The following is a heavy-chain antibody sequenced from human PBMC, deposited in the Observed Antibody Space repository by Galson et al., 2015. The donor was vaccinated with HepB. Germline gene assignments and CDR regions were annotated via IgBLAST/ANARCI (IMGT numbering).Heavy chain of an antibody. CDR1: GFTFSTYA. CDR3: ASNRVGAIFDY. CDR2: IGRRGGNT. D-gene: IGHD1-26*01. Sequence: SLRLSCAATGFTFSTYAMSWVRQAPGKGLEWVSAIGRRGGNTYYADSVRGRFTISRDNSRKTVYLQMNSLRVDDTAVYYCASNRVGAIFDYWGQGALVAVSS. V-gene: IGHV3-23*01. J-gene: IGHJ4*02.